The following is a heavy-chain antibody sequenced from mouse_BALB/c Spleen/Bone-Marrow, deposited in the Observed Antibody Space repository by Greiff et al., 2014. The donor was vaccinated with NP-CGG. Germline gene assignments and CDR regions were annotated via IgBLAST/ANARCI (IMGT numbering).Heavy chain of an antibody. D-gene: IGHD2-2*01. Sequence: VQLQQSGAELAKPGASVKMSCKASGYTFTSYWMHWVKQRPGQGLEWIGYINPSTGYTEYNQKFKDKATLTADKSSSTAYMQQSSLTSEDSAVYYCARSRDGYDSFAYWGQGTLVTVSA. V-gene: IGHV1-7*01. CDR1: GYTFTSYW. J-gene: IGHJ3*01. CDR2: INPSTGYT. CDR3: ARSRDGYDSFAY.